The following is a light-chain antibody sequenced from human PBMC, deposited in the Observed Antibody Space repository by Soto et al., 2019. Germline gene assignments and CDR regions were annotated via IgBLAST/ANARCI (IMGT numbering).Light chain of an antibody. CDR1: SSYIYDYKY. J-gene: IGLJ1*01. CDR2: EVT. CDR3: TSYARSGYV. Sequence: QSALTQPASVSGSPGQSITISCTGTSSYIYDYKYVSWYQQHPGKAPKLIIYEVTGRPSGVSDRCSGSKSGNTASLTISGLQTEDEGDYYCTSYARSGYVFGTGTKLTVL. V-gene: IGLV2-14*01.